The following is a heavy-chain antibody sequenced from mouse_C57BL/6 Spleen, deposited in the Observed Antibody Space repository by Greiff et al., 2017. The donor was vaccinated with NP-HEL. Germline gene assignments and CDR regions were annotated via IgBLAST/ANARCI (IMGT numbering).Heavy chain of an antibody. D-gene: IGHD1-1*01. CDR1: GYAFSSYW. V-gene: IGHV1-80*01. CDR3: ARRFYYYGSSPYWYFDV. Sequence: VQLQQSGAELVKPGASVKISCKASGYAFSSYWMNWVKQRPGKGLEWIGQIYPGDGDTNYNGKFKGKATLTADKSSSTAYMQLSSLTSEDSAVYFCARRFYYYGSSPYWYFDVWGTGTTVTVSS. J-gene: IGHJ1*03. CDR2: IYPGDGDT.